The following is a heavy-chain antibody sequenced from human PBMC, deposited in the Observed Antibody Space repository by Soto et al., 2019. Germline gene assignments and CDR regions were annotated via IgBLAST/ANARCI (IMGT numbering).Heavy chain of an antibody. CDR3: VNVDWLIVGQAFDI. D-gene: IGHD1-26*01. CDR2: IHSSGRT. CDR1: GAAISGYY. J-gene: IGHJ3*02. Sequence: PSETPSLNCTVSGAAISGYYWSWIRQSAGKGLEWIGRIHSSGRTNYNPSLSSRVSMSVDVSKSQFALNLTSVTAADTAVYYCVNVDWLIVGQAFDIWGQGTMVT. V-gene: IGHV4-4*07.